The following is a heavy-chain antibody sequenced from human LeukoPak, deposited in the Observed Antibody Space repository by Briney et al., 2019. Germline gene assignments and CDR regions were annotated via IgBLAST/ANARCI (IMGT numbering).Heavy chain of an antibody. J-gene: IGHJ5*02. D-gene: IGHD6-13*01. CDR2: IYYSGST. Sequence: SETLSLTCTVSGGSISSYYWSWIRQPPGKGLEWIGYIYYSGSTNYNPSLKSRVTISVDTSKNQFSLKLSSVTAADTAVFYCARVWQHRSNNWFDPWGQGTLVTVSS. CDR3: ARVWQHRSNNWFDP. CDR1: GGSISSYY. V-gene: IGHV4-59*01.